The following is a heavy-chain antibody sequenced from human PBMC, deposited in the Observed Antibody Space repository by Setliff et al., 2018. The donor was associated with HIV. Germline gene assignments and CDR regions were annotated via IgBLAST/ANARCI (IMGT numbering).Heavy chain of an antibody. CDR3: ARVFGVRQAFDN. J-gene: IGHJ4*02. CDR1: GYTFTGYY. CDR2: INPNSGGT. D-gene: IGHD3-10*02. Sequence: ASVKVSCKASGYTFTGYYMHWVRQAPGQGLEWMGWINPNSGGTNYAQVRDRVTMTRDTSITTAYMELSRLSSDDTAVYYCARVFGVRQAFDNWGQGTLVTVSS. V-gene: IGHV1-2*02.